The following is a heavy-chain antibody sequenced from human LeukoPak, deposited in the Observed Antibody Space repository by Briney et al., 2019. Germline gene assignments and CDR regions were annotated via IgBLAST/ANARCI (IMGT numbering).Heavy chain of an antibody. Sequence: SVTLSLTCTVSGGSISSSRYYWGWIRQPPGKGLEWIGSIFYSGSTYYNPSLKSRVTISVDTSKNQFSLKLSSVTVADTAVYYCARHLGQQLVPGWFDPWGQGTLVTVSS. D-gene: IGHD6-6*01. J-gene: IGHJ5*02. CDR1: GGSISSSRYY. CDR2: IFYSGST. V-gene: IGHV4-39*01. CDR3: ARHLGQQLVPGWFDP.